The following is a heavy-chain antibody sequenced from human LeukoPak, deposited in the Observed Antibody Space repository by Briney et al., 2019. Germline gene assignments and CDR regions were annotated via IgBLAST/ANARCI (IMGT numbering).Heavy chain of an antibody. J-gene: IGHJ4*02. CDR3: ARESNFGYYDFWSGGMVIPSDFDY. Sequence: TGGSLRLSCAASGFTFSSYWMHWVRQAPGKGLVWVSRINCDGSSTSYADSVKGRFTISRDNAKNTLHLQMNSLRAEDTAVYYCARESNFGYYDFWSGGMVIPSDFDYWGQGTLVTVSS. V-gene: IGHV3-74*01. CDR1: GFTFSSYW. D-gene: IGHD3-3*01. CDR2: INCDGSST.